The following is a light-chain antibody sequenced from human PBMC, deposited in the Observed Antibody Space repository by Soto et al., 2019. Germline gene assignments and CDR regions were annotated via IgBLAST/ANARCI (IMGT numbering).Light chain of an antibody. J-gene: IGKJ1*01. CDR3: HQYYDSPPT. V-gene: IGKV4-1*01. Sequence: DIVMTQSPDSLAVSLGEEATINCKSSQSVLYSSNNRNYLAWYQQKPGQSPKLLIYCASARESGVPDRFSGSGSGTEFSLTISSLQAEDVAVYYCHQYYDSPPTFGQGTKVEI. CDR1: QSVLYSSNNRNY. CDR2: CAS.